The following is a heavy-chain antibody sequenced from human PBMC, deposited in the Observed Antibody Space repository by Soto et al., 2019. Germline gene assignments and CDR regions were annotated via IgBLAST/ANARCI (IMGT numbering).Heavy chain of an antibody. V-gene: IGHV1-8*01. Sequence: ASVKVSCKASGYTFTSYDINWVRQATGQGLEWMGWMNPNSGNTGYAQKFQGRVTMTRNTSISTAYMELSSLRSEDTAVYYCARGAGGYCSGGSCYAVVDNWFDPWGQGTLVTVSS. D-gene: IGHD2-15*01. CDR3: ARGAGGYCSGGSCYAVVDNWFDP. J-gene: IGHJ5*02. CDR1: GYTFTSYD. CDR2: MNPNSGNT.